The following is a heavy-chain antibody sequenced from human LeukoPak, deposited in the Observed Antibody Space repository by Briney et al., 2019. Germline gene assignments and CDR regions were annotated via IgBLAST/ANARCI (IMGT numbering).Heavy chain of an antibody. J-gene: IGHJ4*02. D-gene: IGHD5-18*01. Sequence: PSETLSLTCAVSGGSISSGGYSWSWIRQPPGKGLEWIGYIYHSGSTYYNPSLKSRVTISVDRSKNQFSLKLSSVTAADTAVYYCARGYSYGPPYFGYWGQGTLVTVSS. V-gene: IGHV4-30-2*01. CDR3: ARGYSYGPPYFGY. CDR2: IYHSGST. CDR1: GGSISSGGYS.